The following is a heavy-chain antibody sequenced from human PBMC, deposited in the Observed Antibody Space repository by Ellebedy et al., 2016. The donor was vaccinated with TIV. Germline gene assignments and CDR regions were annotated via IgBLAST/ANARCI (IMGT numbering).Heavy chain of an antibody. CDR3: AREGVYSGSYFGGCFDY. Sequence: SVKVSCXASGGTFSSYAISWVRQAPGQGLEWMGGIIPIFGTANYAQKFQGRVTITADESTSTAYMELSSLRSEDTAVYYCAREGVYSGSYFGGCFDYWGQGTLVTVSS. V-gene: IGHV1-69*13. J-gene: IGHJ4*02. D-gene: IGHD1-26*01. CDR1: GGTFSSYA. CDR2: IIPIFGTA.